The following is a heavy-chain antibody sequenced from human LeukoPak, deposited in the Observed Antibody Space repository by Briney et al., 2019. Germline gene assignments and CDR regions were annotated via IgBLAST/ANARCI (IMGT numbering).Heavy chain of an antibody. V-gene: IGHV3-30*01. D-gene: IGHD6-13*01. CDR3: AREGQPYNWFDP. CDR2: ISYDGSNK. J-gene: IGHJ5*02. CDR1: GFTFSSYA. Sequence: GGSLRLSYAASGFTFSSYAMHWVRQAPGKGLEWVAVISYDGSNKYYADSVKGRFTISRDYSKKTLYLQMNSLRAEDTAVYYCAREGQPYNWFDPWGQGTLVTVSS.